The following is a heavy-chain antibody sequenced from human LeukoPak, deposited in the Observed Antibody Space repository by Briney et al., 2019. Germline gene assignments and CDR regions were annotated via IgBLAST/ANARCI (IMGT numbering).Heavy chain of an antibody. Sequence: GGSLRLSCAASGFTFGSYGMHWVRQAPGKGLDWVAFVRYDGNNPYYSASVKGRFTISRDNSKNTLYLQMNSLRAEDTAVYYCASASTSYSSGWYVRSIDYWGQGTLVTVSS. J-gene: IGHJ4*02. CDR2: VRYDGNNP. V-gene: IGHV3-30*02. CDR3: ASASTSYSSGWYVRSIDY. CDR1: GFTFGSYG. D-gene: IGHD6-19*01.